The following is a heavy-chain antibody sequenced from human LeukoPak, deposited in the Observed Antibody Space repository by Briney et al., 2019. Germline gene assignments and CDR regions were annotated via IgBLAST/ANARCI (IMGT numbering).Heavy chain of an antibody. CDR1: GFTFRSAA. V-gene: IGHV3-23*01. D-gene: IGHD5-18*01. J-gene: IGHJ1*01. CDR2: ISSTGYNS. CDR3: AKDIQAAN. Sequence: GGSLRLSCAASGFTFRSAAMTWVRQGPEKGLQWVSLISSTGYNSYYADSVKGRFTVSRDDSKNIVYLQMNSLRAEDTALYYCAKDIQAANWGQGTLVTVSS.